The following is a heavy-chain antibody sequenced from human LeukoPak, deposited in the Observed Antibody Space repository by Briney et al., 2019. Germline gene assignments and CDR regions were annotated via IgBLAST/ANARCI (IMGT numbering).Heavy chain of an antibody. J-gene: IGHJ5*02. CDR3: ARMGVTAAFTDWFDP. D-gene: IGHD6-13*01. Sequence: GGSLSLSCAASGFTVSSNYMSWVRQAPGKGLEWVSVIYSGGSTYYADSVKGRLTISRDNSKNTLYLQMNSLRAEDTAVYYCARMGVTAAFTDWFDPWGQGALVTVSS. CDR2: IYSGGST. CDR1: GFTVSSNY. V-gene: IGHV3-53*01.